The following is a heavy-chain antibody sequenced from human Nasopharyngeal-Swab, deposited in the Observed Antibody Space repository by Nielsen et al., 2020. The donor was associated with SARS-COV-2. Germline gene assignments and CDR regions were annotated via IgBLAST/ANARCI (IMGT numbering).Heavy chain of an antibody. CDR3: AEVYDRGPFDI. J-gene: IGHJ3*02. Sequence: WVRQAPGQGLEWMGGIIPIFGTANYAQKFQGRVMITADESTSTAYMELSSLRPGDTAVYYCAEVYDRGPFDIWGQGTMVTVSS. V-gene: IGHV1-69*01. D-gene: IGHD3-22*01. CDR2: IIPIFGTA.